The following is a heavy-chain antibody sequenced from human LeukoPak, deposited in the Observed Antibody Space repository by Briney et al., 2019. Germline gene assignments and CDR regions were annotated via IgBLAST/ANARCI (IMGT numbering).Heavy chain of an antibody. CDR3: ARSFRYNSGSDY. D-gene: IGHD5-18*01. J-gene: IGHJ4*02. V-gene: IGHV3-23*01. CDR1: GFTFSNYA. Sequence: GGSLRLSCAVSGFTFSNYAMNWVRQAPGKGLEWVSGISGSGGDTYYADSVKGRLTISRDNSQNTLYLQMNSLRAEGTAVYYCARSFRYNSGSDYWGRGTLVTVSS. CDR2: ISGSGGDT.